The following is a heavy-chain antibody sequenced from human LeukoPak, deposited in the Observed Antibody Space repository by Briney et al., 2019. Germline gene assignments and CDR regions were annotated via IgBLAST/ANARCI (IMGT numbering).Heavy chain of an antibody. J-gene: IGHJ4*02. D-gene: IGHD5-24*01. Sequence: PSETLSLTCAVSGGSISSGGYSWSWIRQPPGKGLEWIGYIYHSGSTYYNPSLKSRVTISVDRSKNQFSLKLSSVTAADTAVYYCARFRDGYNSGFDYWGQGTLVTVSS. CDR3: ARFRDGYNSGFDY. CDR1: GGSISSGGYS. V-gene: IGHV4-30-2*01. CDR2: IYHSGST.